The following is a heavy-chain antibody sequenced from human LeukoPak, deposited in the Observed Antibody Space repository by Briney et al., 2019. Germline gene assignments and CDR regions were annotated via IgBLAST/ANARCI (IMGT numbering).Heavy chain of an antibody. CDR3: AKDLALAIFGGMDV. V-gene: IGHV3-23*01. D-gene: IGHD3-3*01. CDR2: ISGSGGST. Sequence: GGSLRLSCAASGFTFSSYAMSWVRQAPGKGLEWVSAISGSGGSTYYADSVKGRFTISRDNSKNTLYMQMNSLRAEDTAVYYCAKDLALAIFGGMDVWGQGTTVTVSS. J-gene: IGHJ6*02. CDR1: GFTFSSYA.